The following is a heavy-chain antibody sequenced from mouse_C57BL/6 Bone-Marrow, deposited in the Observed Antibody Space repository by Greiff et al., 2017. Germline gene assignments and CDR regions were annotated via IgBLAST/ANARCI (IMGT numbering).Heavy chain of an antibody. Sequence: QVQLQQSGAELARPGASVKLSCKASGYTFTSYGISWVKQRTGQGLEWIGDIYPGSGSTNYNEKFKSKATLTVDTSSSTAYMQLSSLTSEDSAVYYCARGSLSMDDWGKGTSVTGSS. D-gene: IGHD6-2*01. V-gene: IGHV1-81*01. CDR1: GYTFTSYG. CDR3: ARGSLSMDD. CDR2: IYPGSGST. J-gene: IGHJ4*01.